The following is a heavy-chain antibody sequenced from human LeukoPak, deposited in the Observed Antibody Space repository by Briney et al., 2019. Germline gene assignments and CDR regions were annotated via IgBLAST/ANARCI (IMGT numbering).Heavy chain of an antibody. Sequence: GASLRLSCAASGFTFSNYAMSWVRQAPGKGLEWVSAITAGGRGVYYADSMKSRFTISRDNSKNTLYLQINSLRAEDTAVYYCAKWGDYDVLTGYYVSDYWGQRTLVTVSS. J-gene: IGHJ4*02. CDR2: ITAGGRGV. V-gene: IGHV3-23*01. D-gene: IGHD3-9*01. CDR1: GFTFSNYA. CDR3: AKWGDYDVLTGYYVSDY.